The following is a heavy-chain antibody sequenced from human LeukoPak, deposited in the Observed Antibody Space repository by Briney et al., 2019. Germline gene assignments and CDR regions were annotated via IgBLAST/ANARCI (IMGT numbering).Heavy chain of an antibody. CDR1: GGSFSGYY. D-gene: IGHD2-2*01. CDR3: ARVLIVVVPAPPGPERRAYGMDV. V-gene: IGHV4-34*01. Sequence: PSETLSLTCAVYGGSFSGYYWSWIRQPPGKGLEWIGEINHSGSTNYNPSLKSRVTISVDTSKNQFSLKLSSVTAADTAVYYCARVLIVVVPAPPGPERRAYGMDVWGQGTTVTVSS. J-gene: IGHJ6*02. CDR2: INHSGST.